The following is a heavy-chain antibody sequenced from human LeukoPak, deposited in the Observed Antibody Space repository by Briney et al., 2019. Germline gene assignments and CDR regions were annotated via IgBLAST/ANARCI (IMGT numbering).Heavy chain of an antibody. D-gene: IGHD6-6*01. CDR3: ARRGGSSSRRSPVDY. V-gene: IGHV3-7*01. Sequence: PGGSLRLSCAASGFTFSSYWMTWVRQAPGKGPEWVANIKEDGSQKYYVDSVRGRFTISRDNAKNSLFLQMNSLRAEDTAVYYCARRGGSSSRRSPVDYWGQGTLGTVSS. CDR2: IKEDGSQK. J-gene: IGHJ4*02. CDR1: GFTFSSYW.